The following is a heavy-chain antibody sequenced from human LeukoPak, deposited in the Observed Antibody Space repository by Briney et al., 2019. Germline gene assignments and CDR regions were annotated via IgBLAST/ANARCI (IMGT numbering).Heavy chain of an antibody. V-gene: IGHV4-59*01. D-gene: IGHD3-10*01. CDR3: ARALGVYYGSGSYAFDI. CDR2: IYYSGST. CDR1: GGSISSYY. Sequence: SETLSLTCTVSGGSISSYYWSWIRQPPGKGLEGIGYIYYSGSTNYNPSLKSRVTISVDTSKTQFSLKLSSVTAADTAVYYCARALGVYYGSGSYAFDIWGQGTMVTVSS. J-gene: IGHJ3*02.